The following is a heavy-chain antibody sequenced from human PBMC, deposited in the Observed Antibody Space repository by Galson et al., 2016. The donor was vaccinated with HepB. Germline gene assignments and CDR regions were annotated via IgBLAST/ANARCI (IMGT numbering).Heavy chain of an antibody. CDR3: AKNISRDYSDGRDFESPPGNAFDI. Sequence: SLRLSCAASGFTFSNYAMSWVRQAPGKGLEWVSTISGGGAGTYYADSVQGRFTISRGNSKNTVYLHMTSLRDEDTAVYYCAKNISRDYSDGRDFESPPGNAFDIWGLGTKVTVFS. CDR2: ISGGGAGT. CDR1: GFTFSNYA. V-gene: IGHV3-23*01. D-gene: IGHD3-22*01. J-gene: IGHJ3*02.